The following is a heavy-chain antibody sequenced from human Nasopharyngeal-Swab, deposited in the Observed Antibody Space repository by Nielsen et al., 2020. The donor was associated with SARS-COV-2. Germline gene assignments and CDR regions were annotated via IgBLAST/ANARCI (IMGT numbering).Heavy chain of an antibody. CDR3: ARHGGFCSSTNCYGGWFDP. Sequence: GESLKISCQGSGYTFSSYWIAWVRQMPGKGLEWMGMIYPSVSDTRYSPYFQGQVTMSVDKSINTAYLHWSSLKASDTAMYYCARHGGFCSSTNCYGGWFDPWGQGTQVIVSS. D-gene: IGHD2-2*01. CDR1: GYTFSSYW. J-gene: IGHJ5*02. CDR2: IYPSVSDT. V-gene: IGHV5-51*01.